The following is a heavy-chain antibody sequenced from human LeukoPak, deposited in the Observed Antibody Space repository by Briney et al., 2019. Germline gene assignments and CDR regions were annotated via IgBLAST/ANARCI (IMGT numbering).Heavy chain of an antibody. V-gene: IGHV3-33*01. CDR2: IWYDGSNK. CDR3: ARVKGPGFGREVYFDY. Sequence: QPGGSLRLSCAASGFTFSSYGMHWVRQAPGKGLEWVAVIWYDGSNKYYADSVKGRFTISRDNSKNTLYLQMNSLRAEDTAVYYCARVKGPGFGREVYFDYWGQGTLVTVSS. D-gene: IGHD3-10*01. CDR1: GFTFSSYG. J-gene: IGHJ4*02.